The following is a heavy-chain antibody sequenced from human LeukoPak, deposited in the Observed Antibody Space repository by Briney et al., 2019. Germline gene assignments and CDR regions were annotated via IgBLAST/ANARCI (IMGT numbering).Heavy chain of an antibody. D-gene: IGHD1-26*01. CDR1: GFTFSSYA. CDR3: ARGSPSGSYYRGAFDI. CDR2: INWNGGST. Sequence: GGSLRLSCAASGFTFSSYAMSWVRQAPGKGLEGVSGINWNGGSTGYADSVKGRFTISRDNAKNSLYLQMNSLRAEDTAVYYCARGSPSGSYYRGAFDIWGQGTMVTVSS. J-gene: IGHJ3*02. V-gene: IGHV3-20*04.